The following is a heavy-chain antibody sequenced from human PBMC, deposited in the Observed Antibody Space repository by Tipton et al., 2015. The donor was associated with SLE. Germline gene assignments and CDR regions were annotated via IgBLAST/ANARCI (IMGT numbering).Heavy chain of an antibody. J-gene: IGHJ4*02. CDR1: GGSISSSGYY. CDR2: IYYSGNI. Sequence: TLSLTCTVSGGSISSSGYYWGWIRQPPGKGLEWIGSIYYSGNIYYNPSLKSRVTISVDTSKDQFSLKLSSVTAADTAVYYCARQGHYSGSGTYSYYFDYWGQGRLVTVSS. D-gene: IGHD3-10*01. V-gene: IGHV4-39*07. CDR3: ARQGHYSGSGTYSYYFDY.